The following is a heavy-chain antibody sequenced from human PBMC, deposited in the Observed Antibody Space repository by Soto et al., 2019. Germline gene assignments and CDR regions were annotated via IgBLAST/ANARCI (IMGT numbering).Heavy chain of an antibody. J-gene: IGHJ6*04. CDR1: GFTFNNYA. Sequence: EVQLLESGGGFVQPGGSLRLSCAASGFTFNNYAMVWVRQASGKGLEWVSGISGSGDDTYYADSVKGRFTISRDNSKHALYLQMNSLGAEDTAVYYCGKGRSYGDFSTVVVWGKATTVTVSS. CDR2: ISGSGDDT. V-gene: IGHV3-23*01. D-gene: IGHD4-17*01. CDR3: GKGRSYGDFSTVVV.